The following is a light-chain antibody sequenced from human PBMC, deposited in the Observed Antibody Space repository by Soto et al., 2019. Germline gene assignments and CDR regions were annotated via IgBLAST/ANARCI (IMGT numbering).Light chain of an antibody. J-gene: IGLJ3*02. CDR2: SDT. CDR3: ATWDASLNGGV. Sequence: QSALAQPPSASGTPGQRVTISCSGSRSNIGRNSVNWYQQVPGTAPKLLIYSDTQRPSGVPGRFSGSKSGSSASLAISELQSDDEADYYCATWDASLNGGVFGGGTKVTVL. V-gene: IGLV1-44*01. CDR1: RSNIGRNS.